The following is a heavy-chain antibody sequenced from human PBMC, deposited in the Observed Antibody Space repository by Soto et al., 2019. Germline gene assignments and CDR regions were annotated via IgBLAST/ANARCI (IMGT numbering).Heavy chain of an antibody. V-gene: IGHV4-34*01. CDR1: GGSFSGYY. CDR3: ARVNQLAPQRNGFDI. D-gene: IGHD2-2*01. Sequence: SETLSLTCAVYGGSFSGYYWRLIRQPPGKGLEWIGEINHSGSTNYNPSLKSRVTISVDTSKNHFSLKLISVTAADTAVYYRARVNQLAPQRNGFDIWGQGTEVTVSS. J-gene: IGHJ3*02. CDR2: INHSGST.